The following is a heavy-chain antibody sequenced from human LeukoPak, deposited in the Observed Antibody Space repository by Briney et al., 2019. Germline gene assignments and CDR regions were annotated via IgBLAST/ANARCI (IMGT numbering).Heavy chain of an antibody. Sequence: GGSLRLSCAASGFTFSSYAMSWVRQAPGKGLEWVSAISGSGGSTYYADSVKGRFTISRDNSKNTLYLQMNSRRAEDTAVYYCAKEVGYYGSGSYNLDYWGQGTLVTVSS. CDR1: GFTFSSYA. CDR2: ISGSGGST. CDR3: AKEVGYYGSGSYNLDY. J-gene: IGHJ4*02. D-gene: IGHD3-10*01. V-gene: IGHV3-23*01.